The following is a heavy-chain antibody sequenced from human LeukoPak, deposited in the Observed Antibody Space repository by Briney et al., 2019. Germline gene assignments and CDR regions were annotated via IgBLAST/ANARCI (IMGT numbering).Heavy chain of an antibody. Sequence: SGGSLRLSCAASGFTFSTYWMAWVRQAPGKGLEWVANIKREGSDKNYVDSVKGRFTISRDNAKNSLYLQMNTLRAEDTAVYYCARDVGGALDYWGQGTLVTVSS. CDR1: GFTFSTYW. CDR2: IKREGSDK. V-gene: IGHV3-7*05. J-gene: IGHJ4*02. D-gene: IGHD2-21*01. CDR3: ARDVGGALDY.